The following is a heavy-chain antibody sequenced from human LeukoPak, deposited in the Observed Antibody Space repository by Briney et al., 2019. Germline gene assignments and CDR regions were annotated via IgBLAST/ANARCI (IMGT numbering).Heavy chain of an antibody. J-gene: IGHJ5*02. CDR1: GGSISSGDYY. CDR3: VRDCYCSSTSCYGYNWFDP. D-gene: IGHD2-2*01. Sequence: PSETLSLTCTVSGGSISSGDYYWSWIRQPPGKGLEWIGYIYYSGSTYYNPSLKSRVTISVDTSKNQFSLKLSSVTAADTAVYYCVRDCYCSSTSCYGYNWFDPWGQGTLVTVS. V-gene: IGHV4-30-4*08. CDR2: IYYSGST.